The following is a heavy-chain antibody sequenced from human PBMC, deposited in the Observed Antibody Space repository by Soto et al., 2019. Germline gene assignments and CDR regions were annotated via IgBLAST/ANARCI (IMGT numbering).Heavy chain of an antibody. Sequence: ASVKVSCKVSGYTLTELSMHWVRQAPGKGLEWMGGFDTEDGETIYAQKFKGRVTMTEDTSTETAYMEMSRLRYEDTAVYYCATDRDSSGWSWGQGTLVTVS. D-gene: IGHD6-19*01. CDR2: FDTEDGET. V-gene: IGHV1-24*01. CDR3: ATDRDSSGWS. CDR1: GYTLTELS. J-gene: IGHJ4*02.